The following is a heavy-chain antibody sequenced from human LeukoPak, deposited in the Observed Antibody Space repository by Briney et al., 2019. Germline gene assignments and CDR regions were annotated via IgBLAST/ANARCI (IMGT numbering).Heavy chain of an antibody. D-gene: IGHD3-3*01. CDR2: INADGSST. CDR1: GFTLSAYW. J-gene: IGHJ4*02. CDR3: AFNFWN. V-gene: IGHV3-74*01. Sequence: GGSLRLSCAASGFTLSAYWLYWVRQAPGKGLVWVSRINADGSSTSYADSVKGRFTIFRDIAKNTLYPQMNSLRAEDTAVYYCAFNFWNWGQGTLVTVSS.